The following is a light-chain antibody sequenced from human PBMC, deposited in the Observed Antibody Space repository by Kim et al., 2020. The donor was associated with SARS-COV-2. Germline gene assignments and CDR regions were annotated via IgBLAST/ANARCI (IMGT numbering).Light chain of an antibody. Sequence: EIVLTQSPGTLSLSPGERATLSCRASQSVSSSYLAWYQQKPGQAPRLLISGASSRATGIPDRISGSGSGTDFTLTITRLEPEDFAVYYCQQYGNSPPSFGGGTKVDIK. CDR1: QSVSSSY. CDR3: QQYGNSPPS. J-gene: IGKJ4*01. V-gene: IGKV3-20*01. CDR2: GAS.